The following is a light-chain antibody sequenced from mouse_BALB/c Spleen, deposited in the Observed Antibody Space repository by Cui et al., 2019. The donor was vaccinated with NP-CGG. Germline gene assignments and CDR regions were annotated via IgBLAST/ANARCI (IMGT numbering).Light chain of an antibody. J-gene: IGLJ1*01. CDR2: GTN. Sequence: QAVVTQKSALTTSPGETVTLTCRSSTGAVTTSNYANWVQEKPDHLFTGLIGGTNNRAPGVPARFSGSLIGDKAALTITGAKTEKEARYFCALWYSNHWVFGGGTKLTVL. V-gene: IGLV1*01. CDR3: ALWYSNHWV. CDR1: TGAVTTSNY.